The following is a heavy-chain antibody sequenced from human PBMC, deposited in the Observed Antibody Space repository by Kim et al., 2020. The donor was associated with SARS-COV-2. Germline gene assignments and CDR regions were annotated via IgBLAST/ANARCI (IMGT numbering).Heavy chain of an antibody. CDR1: GGSFSGYY. D-gene: IGHD3-16*02. Sequence: SETLSLTCAVYGGSFSGYYWSWIRQPPGKGLEWIGEINHSGSTNYNPSLKSRVTISVDTSKNQFSLKLSSVTAADTAVYYCASQRYVWGSYRQHYYFDYWGQGTLVTVSS. V-gene: IGHV4-34*01. CDR3: ASQRYVWGSYRQHYYFDY. J-gene: IGHJ4*02. CDR2: INHSGST.